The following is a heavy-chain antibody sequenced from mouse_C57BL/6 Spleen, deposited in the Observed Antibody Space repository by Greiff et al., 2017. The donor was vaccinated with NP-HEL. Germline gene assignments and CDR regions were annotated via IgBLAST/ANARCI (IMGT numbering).Heavy chain of an antibody. J-gene: IGHJ2*01. CDR3: ATTIVKTYYFDY. D-gene: IGHD2-5*01. CDR1: GYTFTSYW. Sequence: QVQLQQPGAELVKPGASVKMSCKASGYTFTSYWITWVKQRPGQGLEWIGDIYPGSGSTNYNEKFKSKATLTVDTSSSTAYMQLSSLTSEDSAVYYCATTIVKTYYFDYWGQGTTLTVSS. V-gene: IGHV1-55*01. CDR2: IYPGSGST.